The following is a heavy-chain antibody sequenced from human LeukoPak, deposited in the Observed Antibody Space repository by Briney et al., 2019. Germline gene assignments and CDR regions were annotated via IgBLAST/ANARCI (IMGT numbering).Heavy chain of an antibody. Sequence: SETLSLTCAVYGGSFSGHYWGWIRQPPGKGLEWIATMYYSGGTYYNPSLKSRVTISVDTSKNQLSLKLSSMTAADTAVYYCARSGEMATYVFDSWGRGILVTVSS. CDR1: GGSFSGHY. J-gene: IGHJ4*02. CDR3: ARSGEMATYVFDS. CDR2: MYYSGGT. D-gene: IGHD5-24*01. V-gene: IGHV4-34*01.